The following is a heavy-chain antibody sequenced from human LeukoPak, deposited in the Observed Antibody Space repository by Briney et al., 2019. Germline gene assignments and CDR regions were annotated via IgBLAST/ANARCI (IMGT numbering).Heavy chain of an antibody. J-gene: IGHJ4*02. V-gene: IGHV1-18*01. CDR2: ISAYNGNT. D-gene: IGHD6-13*01. CDR3: ARVAGISSWRNLDY. CDR1: GGTFSSYA. Sequence: VASVKVSCKASGGTFSSYAISWVRQAPGQGLEWMGWISAYNGNTNYAQKLQGRVTMTTDTPTSTAYMELRSLRSDDTAVYYCARVAGISSWRNLDYWGQGTLVTVSS.